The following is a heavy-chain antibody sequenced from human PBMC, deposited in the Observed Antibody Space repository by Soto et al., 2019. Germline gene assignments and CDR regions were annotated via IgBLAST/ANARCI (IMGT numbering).Heavy chain of an antibody. D-gene: IGHD3-10*01. CDR3: ATRSGGGGAFDF. Sequence: SLRLSCAASGFTFYTYEMNWVRQAPGKGLEWVSYISSSGSTTYYADSVKGRFTISRDNAKNSLYLQMNSLRAEDTAIYYCATRSGGGGAFDFWGQGTMVTVSS. V-gene: IGHV3-48*03. J-gene: IGHJ3*01. CDR2: ISSSGSTT. CDR1: GFTFYTYE.